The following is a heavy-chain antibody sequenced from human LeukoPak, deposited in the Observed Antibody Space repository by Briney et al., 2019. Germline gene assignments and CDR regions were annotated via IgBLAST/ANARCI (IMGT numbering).Heavy chain of an antibody. Sequence: SETLSLTCTVSGYSISSGYYWGWVRQPPGKGLEWIGSIYHSGSTYYNPSLKSRVTISVDTSKNQFSLKLSSVTAADTAVYYCARVGGWFDPWGQGTLVTVSS. CDR2: IYHSGST. CDR3: ARVGGWFDP. CDR1: GYSISSGYY. J-gene: IGHJ5*02. V-gene: IGHV4-38-2*02. D-gene: IGHD3-16*01.